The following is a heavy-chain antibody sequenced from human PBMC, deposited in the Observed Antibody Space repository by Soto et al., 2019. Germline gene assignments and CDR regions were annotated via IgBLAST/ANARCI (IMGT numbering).Heavy chain of an antibody. CDR1: GGSISSHY. CDR3: ARVEVGDYAPFQY. CDR2: IYNSGST. D-gene: IGHD4-17*01. Sequence: TSETLSLTCTVSGGSISSHYWSWIRQPPGKGLEWIGYIYNSGSTNYNPSLKSRVTISVDTSKNQFSLKLSSVTAADTAVYYCARVEVGDYAPFQYWGQGTLVTVSS. V-gene: IGHV4-59*11. J-gene: IGHJ1*01.